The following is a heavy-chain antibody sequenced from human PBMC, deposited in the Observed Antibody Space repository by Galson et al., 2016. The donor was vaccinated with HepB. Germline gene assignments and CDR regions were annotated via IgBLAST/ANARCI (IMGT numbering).Heavy chain of an antibody. Sequence: SLRLSCAASGFTFSSYGMHWVRQAPGKGLEWVAVIWYDGTNKYYADSVKGRFTTSRDNSKNTLYLQMNSLRAEDTAVYYCARDWSSGGYLAYYFDYWGQGTLVTVSS. J-gene: IGHJ4*02. D-gene: IGHD1-26*01. CDR1: GFTFSSYG. CDR3: ARDWSSGGYLAYYFDY. CDR2: IWYDGTNK. V-gene: IGHV3-33*01.